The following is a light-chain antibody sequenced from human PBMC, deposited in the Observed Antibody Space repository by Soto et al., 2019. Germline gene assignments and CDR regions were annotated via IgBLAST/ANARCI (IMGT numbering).Light chain of an antibody. CDR1: QTVSRY. J-gene: IGKJ4*01. CDR3: QQRSTWPLFT. V-gene: IGKV3-11*01. Sequence: VLTQSPDTLSLSPGERATLSCRASQTVSRYLAWYQQKPGQAPRLLIYYASNRATGIPARFSGSGSGTDYTLTISSLEPEDFAVYYCQQRSTWPLFTFGGGTKVEI. CDR2: YAS.